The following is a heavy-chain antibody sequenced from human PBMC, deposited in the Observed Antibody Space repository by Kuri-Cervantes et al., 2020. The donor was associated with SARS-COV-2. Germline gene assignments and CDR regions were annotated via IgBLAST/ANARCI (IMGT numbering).Heavy chain of an antibody. J-gene: IGHJ4*02. CDR2: IKQDGSEK. CDR1: GFTFSSYW. D-gene: IGHD7-27*01. V-gene: IGHV3-7*01. CDR3: AELGMGPVDY. Sequence: GESLKISCAASGFTFSSYWMSWVRQAPGKGLEWVANIKQDGSEKYYVDSVKGRFTISRDNAKNSLYLQMNSLRAEDTAVYYCAELGMGPVDYWGQGTLVTVSS.